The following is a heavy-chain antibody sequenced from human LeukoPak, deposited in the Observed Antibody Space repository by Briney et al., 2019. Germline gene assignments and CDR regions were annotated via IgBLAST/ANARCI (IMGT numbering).Heavy chain of an antibody. CDR2: ISNSGGSPI. CDR1: GFMFSDYY. Sequence: GGSLRLSCAASGFMFSDYYMSWMRQAPGKRLEWVSYISNSGGSPIYNADSVKGRFTISRDNAKNSLYLQMNSLRAEDTAVYYCARVRGSYAFDYWGQGTLVTVSS. J-gene: IGHJ4*02. D-gene: IGHD1-26*01. CDR3: ARVRGSYAFDY. V-gene: IGHV3-11*01.